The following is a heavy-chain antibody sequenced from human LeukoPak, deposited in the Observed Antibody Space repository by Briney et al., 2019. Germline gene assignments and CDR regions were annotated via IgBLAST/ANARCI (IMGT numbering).Heavy chain of an antibody. CDR2: IYYSGST. Sequence: PSETLSLTCTVSGGSISSGGYYWSWIRQHPGKGLEWIGYIYYSGSTYYNPSLKSRVTISVDTSKNQFSLKLSSVTAADTAVYYCARHGYYDSGGYYSPPRLFWYFDLWGRGTPVTVSS. V-gene: IGHV4-31*03. D-gene: IGHD3-22*01. CDR3: ARHGYYDSGGYYSPPRLFWYFDL. J-gene: IGHJ2*01. CDR1: GGSISSGGYY.